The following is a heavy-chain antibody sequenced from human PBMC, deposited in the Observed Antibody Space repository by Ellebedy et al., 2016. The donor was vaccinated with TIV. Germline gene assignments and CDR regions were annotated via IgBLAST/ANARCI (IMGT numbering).Heavy chain of an antibody. CDR3: AKDRNYGDYSWYFDL. V-gene: IGHV3-23*01. D-gene: IGHD4-17*01. CDR2: ISGSGGST. J-gene: IGHJ2*01. Sequence: GESLKISCAASGFTFSSYAMSWVRQAPGKGLEWVSAISGSGGSTYYADSVKGRFTISRDNSKNTLYLQMNSLRAEDTAVYYCAKDRNYGDYSWYFDLWGRGTLVTVSS. CDR1: GFTFSSYA.